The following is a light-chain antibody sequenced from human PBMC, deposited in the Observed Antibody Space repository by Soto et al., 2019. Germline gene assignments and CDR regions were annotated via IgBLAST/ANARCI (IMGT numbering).Light chain of an antibody. V-gene: IGLV1-40*01. Sequence: QSVLPQPPSVSGAPGQRVTISFTGSSSNIGAGYDVHWYQQLPETAPKLLIYGNTNRPSRVPDRFSGSKSGILASLAITGLQAEDEANYYSQSYDSSLSVVFGGGTELTVL. CDR1: SSNIGAGYD. J-gene: IGLJ2*01. CDR2: GNT. CDR3: QSYDSSLSVV.